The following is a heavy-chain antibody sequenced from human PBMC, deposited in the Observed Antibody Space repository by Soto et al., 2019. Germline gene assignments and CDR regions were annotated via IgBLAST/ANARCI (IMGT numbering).Heavy chain of an antibody. Sequence: EVQLLESGGGLVQPGGSLRLSCAASGFTFSSYAMSWVRQAPGKGLEWVSAISGSGGSTYYADSVKGRFTISRDNSKNTLYLQMHSLRAEDTAVYYCEKDQGSGWSSSWGQGTLVTVSS. CDR1: GFTFSSYA. D-gene: IGHD6-19*01. J-gene: IGHJ5*02. CDR2: ISGSGGST. CDR3: EKDQGSGWSSS. V-gene: IGHV3-23*01.